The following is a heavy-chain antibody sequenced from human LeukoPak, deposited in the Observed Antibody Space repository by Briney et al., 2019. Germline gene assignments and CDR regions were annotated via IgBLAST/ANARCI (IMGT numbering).Heavy chain of an antibody. V-gene: IGHV1-69*13. D-gene: IGHD3-9*01. CDR1: GGTFSSYA. CDR2: IIPIFGTA. J-gene: IGHJ5*02. CDR3: AISYDILPPRGEWGSYNWFDP. Sequence: ASVKVSGKASGGTFSSYAISWVRQAPGQGLEWMGGIIPIFGTANYAQKFQGRVTITADESTSTAYMELSSLRSEDTAVYYCAISYDILPPRGEWGSYNWFDPWGQGTLVTVSS.